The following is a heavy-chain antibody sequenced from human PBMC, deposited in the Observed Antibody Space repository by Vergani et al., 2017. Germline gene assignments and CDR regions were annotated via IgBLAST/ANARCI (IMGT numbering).Heavy chain of an antibody. J-gene: IGHJ4*02. D-gene: IGHD3-22*01. CDR3: ATIDSSGYYPSYNVPDY. V-gene: IGHV3-20*04. CDR1: GFKFDDYG. Sequence: EVQLVESGGRVVRPGGSLRLSCIASGFKFDDYGMNWVRYVPGKGLEWVAGVNWNGVGSAYADSVRGRFIISRDNAKNSLFLQMNSLRVEDTALYYCATIDSSGYYPSYNVPDYWGQGTQVTVSS. CDR2: VNWNGVGS.